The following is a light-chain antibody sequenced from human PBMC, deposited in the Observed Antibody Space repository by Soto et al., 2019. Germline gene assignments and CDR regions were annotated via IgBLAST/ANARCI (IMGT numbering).Light chain of an antibody. J-gene: IGLJ2*01. V-gene: IGLV1-40*01. CDR3: QSYDSSLSGSRV. CDR1: SSNIGAGYD. Sequence: QSVLTQPPSLSGAPGQRVTISCTGSSSNIGAGYDVHWYQQLPGTAPKLLIYGNSNRPSGVPDRFSGSKSGTSASLAITGLQAEDEADYYCQSYDSSLSGSRVFGGGTKVT. CDR2: GNS.